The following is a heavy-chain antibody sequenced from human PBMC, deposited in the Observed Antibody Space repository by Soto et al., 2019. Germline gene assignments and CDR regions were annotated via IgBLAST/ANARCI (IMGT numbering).Heavy chain of an antibody. D-gene: IGHD1-26*01. J-gene: IGHJ4*02. CDR3: VRDPNSGSYHDF. V-gene: IGHV3-33*01. CDR1: GFIFSSHG. CDR2: IWNDGSTK. Sequence: QVELVESGGGVVQPGRSLRLSCAVSGFIFSSHGMHWVRQAPGKGLEWVAVIWNDGSTKYYADSVKGRFTISRDNSKNTLYMQMNSLRVEDTAVYYCVRDPNSGSYHDFWGQGTLVTVSS.